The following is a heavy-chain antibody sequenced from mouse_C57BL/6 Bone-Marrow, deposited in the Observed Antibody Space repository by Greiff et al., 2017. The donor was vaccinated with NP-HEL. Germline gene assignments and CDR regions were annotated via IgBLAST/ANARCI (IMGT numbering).Heavy chain of an antibody. CDR2: IHPNSGNT. CDR1: GYTFTSYW. CDR3: ARGWDPVAY. J-gene: IGHJ3*01. Sequence: QVQLQQPGAELVKPGASVKLSCKASGYTFTSYWMHWVKQRPGQGLEWIGMIHPNSGNTNYNEKFKSKATLTVDKSSSTAYMQLSSLTSEDSAVYYCARGWDPVAYWGQGTLVTVSA. V-gene: IGHV1-64*01. D-gene: IGHD4-1*01.